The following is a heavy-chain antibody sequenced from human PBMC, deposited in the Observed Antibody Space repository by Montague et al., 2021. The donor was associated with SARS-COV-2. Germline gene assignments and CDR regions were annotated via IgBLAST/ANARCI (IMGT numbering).Heavy chain of an antibody. V-gene: IGHV3-48*04. CDR1: GFTFSSYS. D-gene: IGHD5-24*01. CDR2: ISSSSSTI. Sequence: SLRLSCAASGFTFSSYSMNWVRQAPGKGLEWVSYISSSSSTIYYADSVKGRFTISRDNAKNSLYLQMNSLRAEDTAVYYCAREGEMATIWVRYYYYYGMDVWGQGTTVTVSS. CDR3: AREGEMATIWVRYYYYYGMDV. J-gene: IGHJ6*02.